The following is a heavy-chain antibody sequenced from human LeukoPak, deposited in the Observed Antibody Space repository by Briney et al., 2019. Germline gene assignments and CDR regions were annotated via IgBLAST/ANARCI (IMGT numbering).Heavy chain of an antibody. CDR2: IIPILGIA. CDR1: GGTFSSYA. D-gene: IGHD3-22*01. V-gene: IGHV1-69*04. Sequence: ASVKVSCKASGGTFSSYAISWVRQAPGQGLEWMGRIIPILGIANYAQKFQGRVTITADKSTSTAYMELSSLRSEDTAVYYCARWYDSSGYYYDFNYYYYGMDVWGQGTTVTVSS. CDR3: ARWYDSSGYYYDFNYYYYGMDV. J-gene: IGHJ6*02.